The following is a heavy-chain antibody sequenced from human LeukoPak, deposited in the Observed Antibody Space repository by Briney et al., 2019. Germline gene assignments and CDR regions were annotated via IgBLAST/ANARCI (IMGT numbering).Heavy chain of an antibody. D-gene: IGHD5-24*01. CDR2: TYYRSKWYN. Sequence: SQTLSLTCAISGDSVSSNSAAWNWIRQSPSRGLEWLGRTYYRSKWYNDYAVSVKSRITINPDSSKNQFSLQLNSVTPEDTAVYYCARGAGSWLQWEWLFDYWGQGTLVTVSS. CDR1: GDSVSSNSAA. CDR3: ARGAGSWLQWEWLFDY. J-gene: IGHJ4*02. V-gene: IGHV6-1*01.